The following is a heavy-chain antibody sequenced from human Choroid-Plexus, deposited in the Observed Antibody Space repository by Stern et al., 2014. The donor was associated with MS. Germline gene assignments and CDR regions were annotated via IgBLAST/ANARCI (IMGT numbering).Heavy chain of an antibody. CDR3: AKDRQYLTYFFDH. CDR1: GFTFGRCA. J-gene: IGHJ5*02. V-gene: IGHV3-30*18. Sequence: VQLVESGGGVVQPGRPLRLSCVASGFTFGRCAMHWVRQAPGKGLEWVAGVSYDGSNKYYADSVKGRFTISRDNSQNPLYMQMSSLRPEDTAVYYCAKDRQYLTYFFDHWGQGSLVTVSS. D-gene: IGHD2/OR15-2a*01. CDR2: VSYDGSNK.